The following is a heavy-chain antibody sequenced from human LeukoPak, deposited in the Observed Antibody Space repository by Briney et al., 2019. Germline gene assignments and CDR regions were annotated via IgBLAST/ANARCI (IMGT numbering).Heavy chain of an antibody. J-gene: IGHJ4*02. CDR1: GFTVGSNY. CDR3: ARGPNYYDSSGYYYPTYYFDY. Sequence: GGSLRLSCAASGFTVGSNYMSWVRQAPGKGLEWVSVIYSGVSTYYVDSVKGRFTISRDNSKNTLYLQMNSLRAEDTAVYYCARGPNYYDSSGYYYPTYYFDYWGQGTLDTVSS. D-gene: IGHD3-22*01. V-gene: IGHV3-53*01. CDR2: IYSGVST.